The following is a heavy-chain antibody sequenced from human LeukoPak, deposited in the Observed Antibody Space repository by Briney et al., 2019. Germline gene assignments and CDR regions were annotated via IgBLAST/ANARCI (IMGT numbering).Heavy chain of an antibody. CDR2: IDPESMNI. CDR1: GFALNTEH. J-gene: IGHJ4*02. CDR3: LKSVDF. V-gene: IGHV3-48*01. Sequence: GGPLRLSCEGSGFALNTEHMNWVPESRGKAGEGGSYIDPESMNIFYADSVKGRFTLSRDNTKSSMYLQMNSLRVEETAVYYCLKSVDFWGQGILVTVSP.